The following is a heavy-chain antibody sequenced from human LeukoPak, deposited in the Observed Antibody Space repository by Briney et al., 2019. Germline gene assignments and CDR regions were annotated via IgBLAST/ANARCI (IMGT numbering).Heavy chain of an antibody. CDR3: ARTYYYDSSGYRFDY. Sequence: ASVKVSCKASGYTFTSYYMHWVRQAPGQGLEWMGIIDPSGGSTSYAQKFQGRVTMTRGTPTSTVYMELSSLRSEDTAVYYCARTYYYDSSGYRFDYGGQGTLVTVSS. J-gene: IGHJ4*02. CDR2: IDPSGGST. V-gene: IGHV1-46*01. D-gene: IGHD3-22*01. CDR1: GYTFTSYY.